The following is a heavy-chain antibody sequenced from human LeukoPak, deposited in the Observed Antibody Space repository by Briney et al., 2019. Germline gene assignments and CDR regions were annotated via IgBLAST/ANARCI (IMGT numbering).Heavy chain of an antibody. Sequence: GGSLRLSCAVSGFTFRNYAMSWVRQAPGKGLEWVSRISDGGNTYYPDSVKGRFTISRDNSRNTLYLQMSGLRAEDSALYYCAKRGVTIGFWNAFHIWGQGTMVTVSS. CDR2: ISDGGNT. J-gene: IGHJ3*02. CDR3: AKRGVTIGFWNAFHI. V-gene: IGHV3-23*01. D-gene: IGHD3-10*01. CDR1: GFTFRNYA.